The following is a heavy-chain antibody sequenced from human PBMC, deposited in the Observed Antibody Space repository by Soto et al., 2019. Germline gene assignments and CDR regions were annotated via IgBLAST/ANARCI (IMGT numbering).Heavy chain of an antibody. V-gene: IGHV5-51*01. D-gene: IGHD6-19*01. CDR2: IYAGDSVV. J-gene: IGHJ4*02. CDR1: GYSFPNYW. Sequence: EVQLVQSGAELKKPGESLKISCLGSGYSFPNYWIAWVRQMPGKGLEWMGIIYAGDSVVKYSPSFQGQVTISVDKSISTSYLQWSSLKASDTAIYFCSRLYGSGWFYFDSWGLGTQVTVSS. CDR3: SRLYGSGWFYFDS.